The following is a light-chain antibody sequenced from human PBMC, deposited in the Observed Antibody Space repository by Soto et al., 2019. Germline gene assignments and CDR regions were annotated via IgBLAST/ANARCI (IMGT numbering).Light chain of an antibody. CDR2: DVS. Sequence: QSALTQPASVSGSPGQSITISCTGTSSDVGGYNYVSWYQQHPGKAPKLMIYDVSNRPSGVSNRFSGSKSSNTASLTISGLQAEDEADYYCSSYTSSSTDVGYVFGTGTKLTVL. CDR1: SSDVGGYNY. V-gene: IGLV2-14*01. CDR3: SSYTSSSTDVGYV. J-gene: IGLJ1*01.